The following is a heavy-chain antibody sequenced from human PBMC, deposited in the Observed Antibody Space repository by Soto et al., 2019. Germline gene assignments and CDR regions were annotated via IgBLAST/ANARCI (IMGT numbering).Heavy chain of an antibody. V-gene: IGHV3-74*01. CDR2: INSDGSST. CDR1: GFTFNSYW. Sequence: RGSLRLSCAASGFTFNSYWFHWVRQAPGKGLVWVSRINSDGSSTTYADSVKGRFIISRDNAKHTVYLEMNSLRAEDTAVYFCASEASYYETSSALDVWGQGTTVTVSS. CDR3: ASEASYYETSSALDV. D-gene: IGHD3-22*01. J-gene: IGHJ6*01.